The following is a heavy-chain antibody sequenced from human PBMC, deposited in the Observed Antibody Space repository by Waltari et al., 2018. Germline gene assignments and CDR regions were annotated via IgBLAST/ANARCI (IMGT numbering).Heavy chain of an antibody. Sequence: QVQLVESGGGVVQPGRSLRLSCAASGFTFSSYAMHWVRQAPGKGLEWVAVISYDGINKYYADSVKGRFTISRDNSKNTLYLQMNSLRAEDTAVYYCARVITIFGVVMGALDYWGQGTLVTVSS. CDR3: ARVITIFGVVMGALDY. D-gene: IGHD3-3*01. CDR1: GFTFSSYA. V-gene: IGHV3-30-3*01. J-gene: IGHJ4*02. CDR2: ISYDGINK.